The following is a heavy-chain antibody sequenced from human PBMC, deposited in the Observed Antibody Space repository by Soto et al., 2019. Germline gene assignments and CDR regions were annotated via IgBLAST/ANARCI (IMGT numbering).Heavy chain of an antibody. CDR3: AKGLGELSPESYDY. V-gene: IGHV3-30*18. J-gene: IGHJ4*02. CDR2: ISYDGTNQ. Sequence: QVQLVESGGGVVQPGRSLRLSCAASGFTFSSFAMHWVRQAPGKGLEWVAFISYDGTNQYHADSVKGRFTISRDNSKNTLFLQVNSLRAEDTAVYYCAKGLGELSPESYDYWCQGTLVTVSS. CDR1: GFTFSSFA. D-gene: IGHD3-16*02.